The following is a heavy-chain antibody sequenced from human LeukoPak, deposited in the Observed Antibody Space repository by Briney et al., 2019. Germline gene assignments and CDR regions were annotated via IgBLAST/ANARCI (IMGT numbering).Heavy chain of an antibody. V-gene: IGHV3-21*01. J-gene: IGHJ4*02. CDR3: ARGTMFPYYFDY. D-gene: IGHD3-10*02. Sequence: GGSLRLSCAASGFKFSSYSMKWVRQAPGKGLEWVSFISSSSSYIYYADSVKGRFTISRDNAKNSLYLQMNSLRAEDTAVYYCARGTMFPYYFDYWGQGSLVTVSS. CDR1: GFKFSSYS. CDR2: ISSSSSYI.